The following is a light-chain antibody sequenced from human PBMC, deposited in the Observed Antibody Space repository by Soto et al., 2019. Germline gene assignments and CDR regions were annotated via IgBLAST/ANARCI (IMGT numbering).Light chain of an antibody. J-gene: IGKJ3*01. V-gene: IGKV3-20*01. CDR3: QQYGSSL. CDR1: QSVSSSY. Sequence: EIVLTQSPGTLSLSPGERATLSCRASQSVSSSYLAWYQQKPGQAPRLLIYGASSRATGIPDRFSGSGSGTDFTLTISRLEPDDFAVYYWQQYGSSLFGPGTKVDI. CDR2: GAS.